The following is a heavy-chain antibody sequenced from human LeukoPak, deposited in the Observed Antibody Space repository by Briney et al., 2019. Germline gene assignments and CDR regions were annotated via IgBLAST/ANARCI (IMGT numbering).Heavy chain of an antibody. CDR2: INHSGST. CDR1: GFTFSSYA. D-gene: IGHD3-3*01. CDR3: ASGRGNYDFWSGYYAPYYFDY. J-gene: IGHJ4*02. Sequence: GSLRLSCAASGFTFSSYAMSWIRQPPGKGLEWIGEINHSGSTNYNPSLKSRVTISVDTSKNQFSLKLSSVTAADTAVYYCASGRGNYDFWSGYYAPYYFDYWGQGTLVTVSS. V-gene: IGHV4-34*01.